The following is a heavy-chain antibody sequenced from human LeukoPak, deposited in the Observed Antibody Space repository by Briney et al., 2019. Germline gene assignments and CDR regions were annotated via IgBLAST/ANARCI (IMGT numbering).Heavy chain of an antibody. J-gene: IGHJ4*02. CDR1: GFTFSSYW. CDR3: VRGGSGNFF. V-gene: IGHV3-74*01. Sequence: GGSLRLSCAASGFTFSSYWMHWVRQDPGKGLVWVSYIDTYGSDTNYADSVKGRFTISRDNAKNTLYLQMNSLRAEDTAVYYCVRGGSGNFFWGQGTQVTVSS. CDR2: IDTYGSDT. D-gene: IGHD3-22*01.